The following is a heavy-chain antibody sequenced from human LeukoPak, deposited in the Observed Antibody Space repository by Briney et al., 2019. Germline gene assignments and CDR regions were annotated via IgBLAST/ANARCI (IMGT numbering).Heavy chain of an antibody. D-gene: IGHD3-10*01. V-gene: IGHV3-23*01. J-gene: IGHJ3*02. Sequence: GGSLRLSCAASGFTFSSYAMSWVRQAPGKGLEWVSAISGSGGSTYYADSVKGRFTISRDNSKNTLYLQMNSLRAEDTAVYYCAKDSGFGELLYHDAFDIWGQGTMVTVSS. CDR1: GFTFSSYA. CDR3: AKDSGFGELLYHDAFDI. CDR2: ISGSGGST.